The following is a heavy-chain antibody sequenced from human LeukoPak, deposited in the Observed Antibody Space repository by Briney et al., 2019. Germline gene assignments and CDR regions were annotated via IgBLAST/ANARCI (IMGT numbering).Heavy chain of an antibody. J-gene: IGHJ4*02. CDR2: ISSSSSYI. CDR1: GFTFSSYS. Sequence: PGGSLRLSCAASGFTFSSYSMNWVRQAPGKGLEWVSSISSSSSYIYYADSVKGRFTISRDNAKNSLYLQMNSLRAEDTAVYYCARAGGYYDFRSGGEGNYFDYWGQGTLVTVSS. CDR3: ARAGGYYDFRSGGEGNYFDY. D-gene: IGHD3-3*01. V-gene: IGHV3-21*01.